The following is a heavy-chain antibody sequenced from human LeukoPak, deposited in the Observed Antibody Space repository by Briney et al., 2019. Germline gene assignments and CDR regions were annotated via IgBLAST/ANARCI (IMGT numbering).Heavy chain of an antibody. Sequence: PSETLSLTCAVYGGSFTNYYWGWTRQPPGKGLEWIGSIYDSGSTYYNPSLKSRVTISVDTSKNQFSLKLNSVTAADTAVYYCARHYGPWGQGTLVTVSS. J-gene: IGHJ5*02. CDR1: GGSFTNYY. V-gene: IGHV4-39*01. CDR3: ARHYGP. CDR2: IYDSGST. D-gene: IGHD3-10*01.